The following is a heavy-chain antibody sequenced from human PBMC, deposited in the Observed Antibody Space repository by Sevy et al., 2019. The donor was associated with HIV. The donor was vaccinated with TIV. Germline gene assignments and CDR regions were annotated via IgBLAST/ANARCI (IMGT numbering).Heavy chain of an antibody. Sequence: GGSLRLSCAASGFTFSSYAMSWVRQAPGKGLEWVSAISGSGGSTYYADSVKGRFTISRDNSKNTLYLQMNSLRAEDTAVYYCATGKEGYSSSWYWFDPWGLGTLVTVSS. J-gene: IGHJ5*02. CDR2: ISGSGGST. CDR3: ATGKEGYSSSWYWFDP. CDR1: GFTFSSYA. V-gene: IGHV3-23*01. D-gene: IGHD6-13*01.